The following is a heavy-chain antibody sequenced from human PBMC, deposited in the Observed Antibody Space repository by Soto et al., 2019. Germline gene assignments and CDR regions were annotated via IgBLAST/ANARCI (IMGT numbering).Heavy chain of an antibody. V-gene: IGHV5-51*01. CDR3: ARLAPVAENSAAFDI. J-gene: IGHJ3*02. Sequence: GESLKISCKGSGYSFTSYWIGWVRQMPGKGLEWMGIIYPGDSDTRYSPSFQGQVTISADKSISTAYLQWSSLKASDTAMYYCARLAPVAENSAAFDIWGQGTMVTVS. D-gene: IGHD6-19*01. CDR2: IYPGDSDT. CDR1: GYSFTSYW.